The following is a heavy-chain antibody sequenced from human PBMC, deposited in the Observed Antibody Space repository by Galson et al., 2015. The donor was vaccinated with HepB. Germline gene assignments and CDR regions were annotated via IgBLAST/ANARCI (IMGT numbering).Heavy chain of an antibody. CDR1: GYTFTSYW. J-gene: IGHJ3*02. CDR2: IYPGDSET. D-gene: IGHD2-21*01. Sequence: QSGAEVTKPGESLKITCTGSGYTFTSYWIAWVRQRPGKGLEWMGIIYPGDSETRYNPSFQGQVTISADKSITTAYLQWSSLKASDTAMYYCARLGGWRTVIGIGGAFDIWGQGTMVTVSS. V-gene: IGHV5-51*01. CDR3: ARLGGWRTVIGIGGAFDI.